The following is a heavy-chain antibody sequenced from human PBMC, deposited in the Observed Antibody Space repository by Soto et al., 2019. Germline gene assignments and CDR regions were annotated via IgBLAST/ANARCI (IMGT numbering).Heavy chain of an antibody. CDR2: IYDSGDT. V-gene: IGHV4-30-2*01. D-gene: IGHD5-18*01. CDR1: GGSVSTGGYS. CDR3: AREKTARFDP. Sequence: LSLTCAVFGGSVSTGGYSWSWIRQPPGKGLEWIGYIYDSGDTNYNPSLRSRVTISLDRSKNQFSLKMHSVTAADTAVYYCAREKTARFDPWGQGTLVTVSS. J-gene: IGHJ5*02.